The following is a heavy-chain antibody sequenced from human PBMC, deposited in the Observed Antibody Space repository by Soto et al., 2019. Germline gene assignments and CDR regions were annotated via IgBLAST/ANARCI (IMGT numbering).Heavy chain of an antibody. Sequence: PSETLSLTCTVSGGSISSGGYYWSWIRQHPGKGLEWIGYIYYSGSTYYNPSLKSRVTISVDTSKNQFSLKLSSVTAADTAVYYCASIVSSGHYYYYGMDVWGQGTTVTVSS. J-gene: IGHJ6*02. CDR2: IYYSGST. V-gene: IGHV4-31*03. CDR3: ASIVSSGHYYYYGMDV. D-gene: IGHD3-22*01. CDR1: GGSISSGGYY.